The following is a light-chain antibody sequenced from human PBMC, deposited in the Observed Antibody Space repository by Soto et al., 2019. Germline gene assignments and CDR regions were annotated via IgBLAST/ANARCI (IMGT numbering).Light chain of an antibody. CDR1: QSVSSSY. CDR2: GAS. V-gene: IGKV3-20*01. CDR3: QQYDDSIT. Sequence: EIVLTQSPDTLSLSPGESATLSYRASQSVSSSYLAWYQQKPGRAPRLLIYGASNRATGIPDRFSGSGSGTDFTLTISRLEPEDFAVFYCQQYDDSITFGQGTRLEIE. J-gene: IGKJ5*01.